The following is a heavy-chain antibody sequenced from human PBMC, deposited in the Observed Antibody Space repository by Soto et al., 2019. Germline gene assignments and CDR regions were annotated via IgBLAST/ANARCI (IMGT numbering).Heavy chain of an antibody. D-gene: IGHD6-13*01. V-gene: IGHV5-51*01. CDR2: IFPADSGT. Sequence: PGESLKISCKASGFSFRNYWIAWVRQVPGKGLEWMGIIFPADSGTRVSPSFQGQVTLSADESASTIFLHWSSLRASDSATYFCARQGFSKHYFYAADVWGQGTTVTVSS. CDR3: ARQGFSKHYFYAADV. CDR1: GFSFRNYW. J-gene: IGHJ6*02.